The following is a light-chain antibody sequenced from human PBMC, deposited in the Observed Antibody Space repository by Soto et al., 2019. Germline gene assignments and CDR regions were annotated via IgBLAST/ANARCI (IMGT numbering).Light chain of an antibody. CDR2: RNN. J-gene: IGLJ1*01. CDR3: AAWDDSRYEV. V-gene: IGLV1-44*01. CDR1: SSNIGRNT. Sequence: QSVLTQPPSASGTPGQRVTISCSGSSSNIGRNTVNWYQQLPGTAPQLLIYRNNQRPSGVPDRFSGSKSGTSASLAISGLQSEDEADYYCAAWDDSRYEVFGTGTKLTVL.